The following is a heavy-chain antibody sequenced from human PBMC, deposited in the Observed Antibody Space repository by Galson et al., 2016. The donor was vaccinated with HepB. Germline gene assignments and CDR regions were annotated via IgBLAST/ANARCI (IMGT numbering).Heavy chain of an antibody. CDR2: ISYDGSNK. Sequence: SLRLSCAASGFTFSSYAMHWVRQAPGKGLEWVAVISYDGSNKYYADSVKGRFTISRDNSKNTLYLQMNSLRAEDTAVYYCARARGIGIQLWLLGFWGQGALVTVSS. J-gene: IGHJ4*02. CDR3: ARARGIGIQLWLLGF. V-gene: IGHV3-30-3*01. D-gene: IGHD5-18*01. CDR1: GFTFSSYA.